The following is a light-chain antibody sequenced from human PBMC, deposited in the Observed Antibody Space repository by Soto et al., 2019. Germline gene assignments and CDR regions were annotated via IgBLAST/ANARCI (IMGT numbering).Light chain of an antibody. CDR2: DAS. V-gene: IGKV1-33*01. Sequence: DIQMTKYPFSLSASVGAIVTITCQASQNINNYLNWYKQKPGRAPKLLIYDASNLEAGVPSRFRGSGSGTDFTFTIRRLKPEDIATYYCQQYENLPTFGQGTRLEIK. J-gene: IGKJ5*01. CDR1: QNINNY. CDR3: QQYENLPT.